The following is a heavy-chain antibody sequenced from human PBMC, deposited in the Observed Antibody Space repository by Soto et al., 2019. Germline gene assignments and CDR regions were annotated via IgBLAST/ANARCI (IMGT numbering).Heavy chain of an antibody. D-gene: IGHD5-18*01. CDR1: GASINSGGYF. CDR2: IHYSGTT. V-gene: IGHV4-31*03. J-gene: IGHJ4*02. CDR3: ARGFVETAMAFDY. Sequence: QVQLQESGPGLVKPSQTLSLACSVSGASINSGGYFWSWIRQLPGKGLEWIGYIHYSGTTYYNPSLKSRVVMSMDTSKNDFSLKLNSVTAADTPVFYCARGFVETAMAFDYWGQGALVTVSS.